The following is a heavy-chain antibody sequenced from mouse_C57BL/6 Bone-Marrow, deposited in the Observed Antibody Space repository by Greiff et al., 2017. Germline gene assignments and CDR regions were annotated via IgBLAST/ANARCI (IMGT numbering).Heavy chain of an antibody. D-gene: IGHD2-5*01. Sequence: VQLQQSGAELMKPGASVKLSCKATGYTFTGYWIEWVKQRPGHGLEWIGEILPGSGSTNYNEKFKGKATFTADTSSNTAYMQLSSLTTEDSAIYYCARDGYYSNYFNPHYAMDYWGQGTSVTVSS. CDR1: GYTFTGYW. CDR2: ILPGSGST. CDR3: ARDGYYSNYFNPHYAMDY. J-gene: IGHJ4*01. V-gene: IGHV1-9*01.